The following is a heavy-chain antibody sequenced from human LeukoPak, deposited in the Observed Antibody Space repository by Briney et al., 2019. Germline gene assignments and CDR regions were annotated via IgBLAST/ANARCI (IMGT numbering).Heavy chain of an antibody. D-gene: IGHD2-21*02. CDR3: ARDRDWAFDY. Sequence: PGGSLRLSCAASGFSFSSEPMNWVRQAPGKELEWVSHIRSSSDTITYADSVKGRFTISRDNAKNSLYLQMNSLRDEDTAVYYCARDRDWAFDYWGQGTLVTVSS. V-gene: IGHV3-48*02. CDR2: IRSSSDTI. CDR1: GFSFSSEP. J-gene: IGHJ4*02.